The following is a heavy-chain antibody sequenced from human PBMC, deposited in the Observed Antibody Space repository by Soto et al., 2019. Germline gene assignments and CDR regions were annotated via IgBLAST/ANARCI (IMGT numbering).Heavy chain of an antibody. J-gene: IGHJ4*02. CDR3: ARAVAGTKFDY. D-gene: IGHD6-19*01. Sequence: SETLSLTCTVSGGSISSYYWSWIRQPPGKGLEWIGYIYYSGSTNYNPSLKSRVTISVDTSKDQFSLKLSSETAADTAVYYCARAVAGTKFDYWGQGTLVTVSS. CDR1: GGSISSYY. V-gene: IGHV4-59*01. CDR2: IYYSGST.